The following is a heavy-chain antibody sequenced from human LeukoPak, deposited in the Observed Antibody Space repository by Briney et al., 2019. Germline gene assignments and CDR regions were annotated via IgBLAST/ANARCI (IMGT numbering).Heavy chain of an antibody. J-gene: IGHJ4*02. CDR2: VSSNGAKT. CDR1: GFTFSSYA. Sequence: PGGSLRLSCAASGFTFSSYAITWDRQAPGKGLEWVSAVSSNGAKTYYADSVKGRFTISRDNYKNMVFLQMNSLRAEDTAVYYCAKGGGNVRRYFEYWGQGTLVTVSS. V-gene: IGHV3-23*01. CDR3: AKGGGNVRRYFEY. D-gene: IGHD4-23*01.